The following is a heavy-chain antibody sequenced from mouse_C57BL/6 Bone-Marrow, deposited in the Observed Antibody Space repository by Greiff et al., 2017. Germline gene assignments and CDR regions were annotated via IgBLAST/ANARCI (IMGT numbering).Heavy chain of an antibody. CDR2: IDPENGDT. D-gene: IGHD1-1*01. V-gene: IGHV14-4*01. CDR1: GFNIKDDY. J-gene: IGHJ2*01. CDR3: TGTTVGDY. Sequence: VQLQQSGAELVRPGASVKLSCTASGFNIKDDYMHWVKQRPEQGLEWIGWIDPENGDTAYASKFQGKATITADTSSTTAYLQLSSLTSEDTAVYYCTGTTVGDYGGQGTTLTVSS.